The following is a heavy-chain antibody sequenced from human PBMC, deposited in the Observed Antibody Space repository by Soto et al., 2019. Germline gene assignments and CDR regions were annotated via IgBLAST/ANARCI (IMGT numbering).Heavy chain of an antibody. CDR1: GYTFTSYD. J-gene: IGHJ3*02. Sequence: ASVKVSCKASGYTFTSYDINWVRQATGQGLEWMGWMNPNSGNTGYAQKFQGGVTMTRNTSISTAYMELSSLRSEDTAVYYCARASQVGGVLRFLEWRPRNAFDIWGQGTMVTGSS. CDR2: MNPNSGNT. CDR3: ARASQVGGVLRFLEWRPRNAFDI. V-gene: IGHV1-8*01. D-gene: IGHD3-3*01.